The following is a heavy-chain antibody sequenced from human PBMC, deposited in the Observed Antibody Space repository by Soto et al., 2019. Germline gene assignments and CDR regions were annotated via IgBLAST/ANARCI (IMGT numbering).Heavy chain of an antibody. CDR3: ARVGIAVADSYYYGMDV. V-gene: IGHV6-1*01. J-gene: IGHJ6*02. Sequence: SQTLSLTCAISGDSVSSNSASWNWIRHSPTRGLEWRGRTYYRSKWYNDYAVSVKSRITINPDTSKNPFSLQLNSVTPEDTAVYYCARVGIAVADSYYYGMDVWGQGTTVTVSS. CDR2: TYYRSKWYN. CDR1: GDSVSSNSAS. D-gene: IGHD6-19*01.